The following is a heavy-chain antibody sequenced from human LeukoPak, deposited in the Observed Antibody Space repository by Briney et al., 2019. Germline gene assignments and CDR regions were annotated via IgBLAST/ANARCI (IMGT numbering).Heavy chain of an antibody. CDR1: GYSISSGSYY. Sequence: SETLSLTCTVSGYSISSGSYYWVWIRQPPGKGLEWIGTIYYSGTTYYNPSLKGRVTISVDTSKNQFSLRLSSVTAADTAVYYCAREVDAAAAYNWFDPWGQGTLVTVSS. J-gene: IGHJ5*02. CDR3: AREVDAAAAYNWFDP. CDR2: IYYSGTT. V-gene: IGHV4-39*07. D-gene: IGHD2-2*01.